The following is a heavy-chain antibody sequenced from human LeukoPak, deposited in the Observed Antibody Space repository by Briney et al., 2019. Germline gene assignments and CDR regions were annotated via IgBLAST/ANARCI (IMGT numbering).Heavy chain of an antibody. CDR1: GFTFSSYG. J-gene: IGHJ3*02. CDR3: AKWDDSGSLWWAFDI. D-gene: IGHD1-26*01. CDR2: ISYDGSNK. Sequence: GGSLRLSCAAFGFTFSSYGMHWVRQAPGKGLEWVAVISYDGSNKYYADSVKGRFTISRDNSKNTLYLQMNSLRAEDTAVYYCAKWDDSGSLWWAFDIWGQGTMVTVSS. V-gene: IGHV3-30*18.